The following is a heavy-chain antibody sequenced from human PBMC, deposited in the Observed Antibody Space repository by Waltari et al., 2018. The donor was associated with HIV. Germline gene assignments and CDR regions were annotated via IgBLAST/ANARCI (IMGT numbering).Heavy chain of an antibody. CDR3: ARVGCSSASCYSGWFDP. Sequence: QAPLAQSGAEEHKPGASVKVSCTASVYTFTSYGISWVRQAPGQGLEWLGWISAYNGNTNYAQKLQGRVTMTTDTSTSTAYMALRSLRSDDTAVYYCARVGCSSASCYSGWFDPWGQGTLVTVSS. CDR2: ISAYNGNT. J-gene: IGHJ5*02. D-gene: IGHD2-2*01. V-gene: IGHV1-18*01. CDR1: VYTFTSYG.